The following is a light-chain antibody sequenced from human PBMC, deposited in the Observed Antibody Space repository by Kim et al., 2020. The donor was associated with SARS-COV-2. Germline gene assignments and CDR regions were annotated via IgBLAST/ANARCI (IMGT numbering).Light chain of an antibody. CDR2: YAS. Sequence: EIVLTQSPDFQAVTPKEKVTIACRASQSIADHLHWYQQKPDQSPKLIMKYASQSISGVPSRFSGSGSGTEFALTIYSLEPEDAAVYYCHYSTAFRHTFGPGTKVHIK. V-gene: IGKV6D-21*02. J-gene: IGKJ1*01. CDR3: HYSTAFRHT. CDR1: QSIADH.